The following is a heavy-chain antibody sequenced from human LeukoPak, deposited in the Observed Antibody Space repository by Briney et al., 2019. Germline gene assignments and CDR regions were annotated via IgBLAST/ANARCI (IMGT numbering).Heavy chain of an antibody. CDR1: GFTFSSYG. D-gene: IGHD4-11*01. CDR2: IRYDGSNK. CDR3: AKETEDATVIREPLYYFDY. J-gene: IGHJ4*02. V-gene: IGHV3-30*02. Sequence: GGSLRLSCAASGFTFSSYGMHWVRQAPGKGLEWVAFIRYDGSNKYYADSVKGRFTISRDNSKNTLYLQMNSLRAEDTAVYYCAKETEDATVIREPLYYFDYWGQGTLVTASS.